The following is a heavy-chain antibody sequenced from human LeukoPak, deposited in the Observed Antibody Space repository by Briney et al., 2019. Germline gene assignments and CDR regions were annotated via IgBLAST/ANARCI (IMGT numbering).Heavy chain of an antibody. J-gene: IGHJ4*02. CDR3: ARLADCSSSSCRSFDY. CDR1: GYPFTGFY. CDR2: INPNSGFT. V-gene: IGHV1-2*02. Sequence: ASVKVSCRASGYPFTGFYLHWVRQAPGQGLEWMGWINPNSGFTNYAQKFQGRVTMTRDTSISTAYMELSRLRSDDTAVYYCARLADCSSSSCRSFDYWGQGTLVTVSS. D-gene: IGHD2-2*01.